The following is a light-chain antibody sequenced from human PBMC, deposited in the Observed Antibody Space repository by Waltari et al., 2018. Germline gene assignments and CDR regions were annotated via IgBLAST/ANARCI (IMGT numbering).Light chain of an antibody. V-gene: IGKV1-39*01. Sequence: DIQMTQSPSSLSASVGDRVTITFRSSKSIRTYLNLYPQKPGKAPKLLIYAASSLQSGVPSRFSGSRSGTDFTLTISSLQPEDFATYYCQQSYSTLYTFGQGTKLEIK. CDR1: KSIRTY. J-gene: IGKJ2*01. CDR3: QQSYSTLYT. CDR2: AAS.